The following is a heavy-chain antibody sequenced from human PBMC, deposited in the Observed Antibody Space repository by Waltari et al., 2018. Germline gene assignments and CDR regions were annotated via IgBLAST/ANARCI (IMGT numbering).Heavy chain of an antibody. V-gene: IGHV4-34*01. CDR3: ARRPKWISSSWSSLYYYYGMDV. J-gene: IGHJ6*02. D-gene: IGHD6-13*01. Sequence: QVQLQQWGAGLLKPSETLSLTCAVYGGSFSGSYWSWIRQPPGKGLEWIGEINHSGSTNYNPSLKSRVTISVDTSKNQFSLKLSSVTAADTAVYYCARRPKWISSSWSSLYYYYGMDVWGQGTTVTVSS. CDR2: INHSGST. CDR1: GGSFSGSY.